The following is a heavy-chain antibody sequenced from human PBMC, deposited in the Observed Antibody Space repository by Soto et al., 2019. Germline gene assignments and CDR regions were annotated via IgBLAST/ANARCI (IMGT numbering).Heavy chain of an antibody. CDR1: GYTFTGYY. CDR2: INPNSGGT. V-gene: IGHV1-2*04. CDR3: ARGPFMITFGGVIPLYGMDV. Sequence: GASVKVSCKASGYTFTGYYMHWVRQAPGQGLEWMGWINPNSGGTNYAQKFQGWVTMTRDTSISTAYMELSRLRSDDTAVYYCARGPFMITFGGVIPLYGMDVWGQGTTVTVSS. D-gene: IGHD3-16*02. J-gene: IGHJ6*02.